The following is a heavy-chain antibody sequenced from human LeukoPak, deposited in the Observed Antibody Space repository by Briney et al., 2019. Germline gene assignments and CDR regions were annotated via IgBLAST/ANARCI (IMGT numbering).Heavy chain of an antibody. CDR2: ISVYSGHT. CDR3: ARTPVTYYSDTSNGYYAEYFQH. D-gene: IGHD3-22*01. J-gene: IGHJ1*01. CDR1: GYTFSTYG. Sequence: ASVKVSCKASGYTFSTYGITWVRQAPGQGLEWMGWISVYSGHTNYAQNLQGRVTMTTDTSTSTAYMELRSLRSDDTAVYYCARTPVTYYSDTSNGYYAEYFQHWGQGTLVTVSS. V-gene: IGHV1-18*01.